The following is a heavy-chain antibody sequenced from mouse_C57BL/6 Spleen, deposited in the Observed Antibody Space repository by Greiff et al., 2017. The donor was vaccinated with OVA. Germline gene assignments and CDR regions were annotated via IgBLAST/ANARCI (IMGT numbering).Heavy chain of an antibody. CDR1: GFSITSDY. Sequence: EVKLMESGPGLAKPSQTLSLTCSVTGFSITSDYWNWIRKFPGNKLEYMGYISYSGSTYYNQSLKSRISITRDTSKKQYYLQLNSVTTEDTATYYCASSMITTVVATRAGFDYWGQGTTLTVSS. D-gene: IGHD1-1*01. J-gene: IGHJ2*01. CDR3: ASSMITTVVATRAGFDY. V-gene: IGHV3-8*01. CDR2: ISYSGST.